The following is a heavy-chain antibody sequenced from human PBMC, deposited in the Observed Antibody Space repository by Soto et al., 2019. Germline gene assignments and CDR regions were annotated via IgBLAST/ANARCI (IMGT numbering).Heavy chain of an antibody. J-gene: IGHJ4*02. CDR1: GFNFSDYS. V-gene: IGHV3-48*02. CDR3: ARDNLRTVTTIDF. D-gene: IGHD4-17*01. CDR2: IRSSSSDT. Sequence: AGSHRLSCAPSGFNFSDYSMNWVRQAPGKGLEWVSNIRSSSSDTYYADSVKGRFTIFRDNAKNSLYLQMNSLRDEDTAVYYCARDNLRTVTTIDFWGLGTMVTAPS.